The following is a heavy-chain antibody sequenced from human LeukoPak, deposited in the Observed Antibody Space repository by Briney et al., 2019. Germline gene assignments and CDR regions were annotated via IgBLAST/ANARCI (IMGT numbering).Heavy chain of an antibody. J-gene: IGHJ4*02. CDR2: ISQDVSHK. CDR3: ARVGYNGWNFEN. D-gene: IGHD5-12*01. V-gene: IGHV3-7*01. Sequence: GSLRLSCAASGFTYSGYWMSWVRQAPGKGLQSVAYISQDVSHKYYVDSVKGRFTISRDNAKNSLHLEMNSLRAEDTALYYCARVGYNGWNFENWGQGTLVTVSS. CDR1: GFTYSGYW.